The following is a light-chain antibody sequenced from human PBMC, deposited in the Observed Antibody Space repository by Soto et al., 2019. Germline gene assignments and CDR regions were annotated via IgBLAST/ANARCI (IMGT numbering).Light chain of an antibody. J-gene: IGLJ2*01. CDR3: ASYTSSSTSVI. CDR1: SSNIGSNT. Sequence: QSVLTQPPSASGTPGQRVTISCSGSSSNIGSNTVNWYQQLPGTAPKLLIYSNNQRPSGVPDRFSGSKSGTSASLAISGLQAEDEADYYCASYTSSSTSVIFGRGTKVTVL. V-gene: IGLV1-44*01. CDR2: SNN.